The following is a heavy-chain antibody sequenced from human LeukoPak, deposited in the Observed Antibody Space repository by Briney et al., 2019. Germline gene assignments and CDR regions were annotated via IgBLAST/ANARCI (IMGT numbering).Heavy chain of an antibody. D-gene: IGHD6-13*01. CDR2: INHSGST. J-gene: IGHJ6*03. CDR3: ARGCGSQDSSSWYVGRFYYYYYMDV. V-gene: IGHV4-34*01. CDR1: GGSFSGYY. Sequence: SETLSLTCAVYGGSFSGYYWSWIRQPPGKGLEWIGEINHSGSTNYNPSLKTRVTISVDTSKNQFSLKLSSVTAAHTAVYYCARGCGSQDSSSWYVGRFYYYYYMDVWGKGTTVTVSS.